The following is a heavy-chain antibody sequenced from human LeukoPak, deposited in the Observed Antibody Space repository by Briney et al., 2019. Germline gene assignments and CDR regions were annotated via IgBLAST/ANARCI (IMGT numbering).Heavy chain of an antibody. V-gene: IGHV1-2*02. Sequence: ASVKVSCKASRYTFTGYYMHWVRQAPGQGLEWMGWINPNSGGTNYAQKFQGRVTMTRDTSISTAYMELSRLRSDDTAVYYCAREVKADYYDSSGSFDYWGQGTLVTVSS. CDR1: RYTFTGYY. D-gene: IGHD3-22*01. CDR2: INPNSGGT. CDR3: AREVKADYYDSSGSFDY. J-gene: IGHJ4*02.